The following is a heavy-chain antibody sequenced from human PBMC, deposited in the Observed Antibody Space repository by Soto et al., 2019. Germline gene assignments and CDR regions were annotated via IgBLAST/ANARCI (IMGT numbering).Heavy chain of an antibody. V-gene: IGHV1-46*01. D-gene: IGHD3-22*01. J-gene: IGHJ3*02. Sequence: ASVKVSCKASGYTFTSYFIHWVRQAPGQGLEWMGLINPGSGRPNYAQKFQDRVIMTRDTSTTTVYMELSSVISEDTAIYYCARENMGDSSAVPDIWG. CDR3: ARENMGDSSAVPDI. CDR1: GYTFTSYF. CDR2: INPGSGRP.